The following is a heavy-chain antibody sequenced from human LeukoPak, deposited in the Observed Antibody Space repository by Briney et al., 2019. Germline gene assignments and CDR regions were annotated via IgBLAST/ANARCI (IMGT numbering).Heavy chain of an antibody. J-gene: IGHJ4*02. D-gene: IGHD3-22*01. CDR2: IRYDGSNQ. Sequence: FIRYDGSNQYYADSVKGRFTISRDNSKNTLYLQMNSLRAEDTAVYYCAKGLKYYDSSGYPSWGQGTLVTVSS. CDR3: AKGLKYYDSSGYPS. V-gene: IGHV3-30*02.